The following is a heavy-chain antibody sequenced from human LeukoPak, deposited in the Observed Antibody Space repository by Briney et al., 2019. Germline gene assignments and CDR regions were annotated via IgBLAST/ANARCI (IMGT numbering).Heavy chain of an antibody. J-gene: IGHJ4*02. Sequence: GGSLRLSCAASGFPFNNAWLSWVRQAPGKGLEWVGRIKSKTDGGTTYYAAPVKGRFTISRDDSRNTLYLEMNSLKTEDTAVYECLTYRDGGSVYWGQGTLVTVSS. V-gene: IGHV3-15*01. CDR1: GFPFNNAW. CDR2: IKSKTDGGTT. D-gene: IGHD4-23*01. CDR3: LTYRDGGSVY.